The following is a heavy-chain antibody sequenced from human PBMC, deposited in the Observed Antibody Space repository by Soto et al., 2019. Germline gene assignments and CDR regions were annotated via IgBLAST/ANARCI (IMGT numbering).Heavy chain of an antibody. CDR3: ARKWGTYSSASLDY. Sequence: GGSLRLSCAASGFSFTHYTINWVRQAPGKGLEWVAVMSYDGTNEYYADSVKGRFTISRDNSKSTVYLQMNSLTPEDTALYYCARKWGTYSSASLDYWGLGTLVTVS. V-gene: IGHV3-30*04. CDR2: MSYDGTNE. CDR1: GFSFTHYT. D-gene: IGHD6-19*01. J-gene: IGHJ4*02.